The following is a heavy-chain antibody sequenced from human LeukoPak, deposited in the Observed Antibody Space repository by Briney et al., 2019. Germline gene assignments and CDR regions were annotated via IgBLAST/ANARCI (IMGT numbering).Heavy chain of an antibody. Sequence: SETLSLTCAVSGYSISSGYYWGWIRQPPGKGLEWIGSIYHSGSTYYNPSLKSRVTISVDTSKNQFSLKLSSVTAADTAVYYCAICSSTRTHAFDIWGQGTLVTVSS. D-gene: IGHD2-2*01. CDR2: IYHSGST. J-gene: IGHJ3*02. V-gene: IGHV4-38-2*01. CDR1: GYSISSGYY. CDR3: AICSSTRTHAFDI.